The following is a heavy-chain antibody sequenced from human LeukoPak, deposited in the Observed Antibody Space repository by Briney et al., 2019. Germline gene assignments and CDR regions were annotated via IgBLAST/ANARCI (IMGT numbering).Heavy chain of an antibody. CDR2: IYYSGST. CDR3: ANFDVTRGSSDF. CDR1: GGSISSGDYY. J-gene: IGHJ4*02. D-gene: IGHD2-21*02. V-gene: IGHV4-30-4*01. Sequence: PSETLSLTCTVSGGSISSGDYYWSWIRQTPGKGLEWIGYIYYSGSTYYNPSLKSRVIISVDTSKNQFSLKLRPVTAADTAIYYCANFDVTRGSSDFWGQGTLVTVSS.